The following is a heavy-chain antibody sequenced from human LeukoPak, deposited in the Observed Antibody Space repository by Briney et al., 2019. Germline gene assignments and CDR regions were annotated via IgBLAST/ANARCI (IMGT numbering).Heavy chain of an antibody. J-gene: IGHJ6*02. CDR1: GGTFSSYA. CDR3: ARVTVAGPYYYYGMDV. V-gene: IGHV3-30*04. Sequence: SCKASGGTFSSYAMHWVRQAPGKGLEWVAVISYDGSNKYYADSVKGRFTISRDNSKNTLYLQMNSLRAEDTAVYYCARVTVAGPYYYYGMDVWGQGTTVTVSS. D-gene: IGHD6-19*01. CDR2: ISYDGSNK.